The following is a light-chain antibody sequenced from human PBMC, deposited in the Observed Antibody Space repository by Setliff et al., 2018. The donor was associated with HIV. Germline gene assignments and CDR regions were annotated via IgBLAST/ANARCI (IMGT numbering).Light chain of an antibody. J-gene: IGLJ1*01. CDR2: EVT. V-gene: IGLV2-14*01. CDR1: SSDVGNYNY. Sequence: QSVLTQPRSVSGSPGQSVTISCTGTSSDVGNYNYVSWYQQHPGKAPKLMIYEVTYRPSGVSNRFSGSKSGNTASLTISGLQAEDEADYYCSSYTTNTTFVFGTGTKVTVL. CDR3: SSYTTNTTFV.